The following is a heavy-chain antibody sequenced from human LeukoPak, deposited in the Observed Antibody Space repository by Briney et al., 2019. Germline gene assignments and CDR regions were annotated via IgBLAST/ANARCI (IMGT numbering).Heavy chain of an antibody. CDR2: ISSGTAII. D-gene: IGHD2-15*01. Sequence: GGSLRLSCAASGFTFSSYSMNWVRQAPGKGLEWVSSISSGTAIIYYADSVKGRFTISRDNAKNSLYLQMNSLRAEDTAVYFCAREGGYSYRGSCRYFDYWRQGTLVTVST. CDR1: GFTFSSYS. CDR3: AREGGYSYRGSCRYFDY. V-gene: IGHV3-21*01. J-gene: IGHJ4*02.